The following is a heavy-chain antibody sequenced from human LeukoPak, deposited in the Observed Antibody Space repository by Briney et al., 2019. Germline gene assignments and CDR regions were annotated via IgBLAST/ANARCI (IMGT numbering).Heavy chain of an antibody. Sequence: SETLSLTCTVSGGSISTYYWSWIRQPAGKGLEWIGRIYTSGSTNYNPSLKSRVTMSVDTSKNQFSLKLSSVTAADTAVYYCARDRVGARLNWFDPWGQGTLVTVSS. CDR2: IYTSGST. V-gene: IGHV4-4*07. CDR1: GGSISTYY. D-gene: IGHD1-26*01. CDR3: ARDRVGARLNWFDP. J-gene: IGHJ5*02.